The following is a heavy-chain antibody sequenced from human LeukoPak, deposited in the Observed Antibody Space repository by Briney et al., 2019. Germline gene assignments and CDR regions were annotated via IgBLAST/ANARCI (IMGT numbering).Heavy chain of an antibody. Sequence: KPSETLSLTCTVSGGSISSSSYYWGWIRQPPGKGLEWIGSIYYSGSTYYNPSLKSRVTISVDTSKNQFSLKLSSVTAADTAVYYCARDRSLYSSSWHDVFDYWGQGTLVTVSS. CDR2: IYYSGST. J-gene: IGHJ4*02. CDR3: ARDRSLYSSSWHDVFDY. CDR1: GGSISSSSYY. V-gene: IGHV4-39*07. D-gene: IGHD6-13*01.